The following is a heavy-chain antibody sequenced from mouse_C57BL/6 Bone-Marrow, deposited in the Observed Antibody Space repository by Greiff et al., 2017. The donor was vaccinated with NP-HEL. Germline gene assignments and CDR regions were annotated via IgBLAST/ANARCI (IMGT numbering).Heavy chain of an antibody. Sequence: VQLQQSGAELARPGASVKLSCKASGYTFTSYGISWVKQRTGQGLEWIGEIYPRSGNTYYNEKFKGKATLTADKSSSTAYIELRSLTSEDSAVYFCARGYYGSSLAWFAYWGQGTLVTVSA. CDR1: GYTFTSYG. J-gene: IGHJ3*01. CDR2: IYPRSGNT. V-gene: IGHV1-81*01. D-gene: IGHD1-1*01. CDR3: ARGYYGSSLAWFAY.